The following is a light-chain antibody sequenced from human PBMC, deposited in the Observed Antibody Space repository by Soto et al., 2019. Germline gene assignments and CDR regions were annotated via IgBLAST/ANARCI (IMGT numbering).Light chain of an antibody. CDR2: EGS. J-gene: IGLJ1*01. V-gene: IGLV2-23*01. CDR3: CAYAGGDHLFV. CDR1: SSDIGGFGL. Sequence: QSALAQPASVSGSPGQSITISCTGSSSDIGGFGLVSWYRHHPREAPELIIFEGSKRPSGVSSRFSGSKSGNTASLTISGLQADDEADYYCCAYAGGDHLFVFGAGTKVTVL.